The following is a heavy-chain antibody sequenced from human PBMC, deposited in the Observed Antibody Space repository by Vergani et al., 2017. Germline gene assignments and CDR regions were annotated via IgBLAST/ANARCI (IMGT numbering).Heavy chain of an antibody. D-gene: IGHD5-12*01. J-gene: IGHJ4*02. V-gene: IGHV4-34*01. CDR2: IYYSGST. CDR3: ARATILSFDY. CDR1: GGSFSGYY. Sequence: QVQLQQWGAGLLKPSETLSLTCAVYGGSFSGYYWSWIRQPPGKGLEWIGYIYYSGSTYYNPSLKSRVTISVDTSKNQFSLKLSSVTAADTAVYYCARATILSFDYWGQGTLVTVSS.